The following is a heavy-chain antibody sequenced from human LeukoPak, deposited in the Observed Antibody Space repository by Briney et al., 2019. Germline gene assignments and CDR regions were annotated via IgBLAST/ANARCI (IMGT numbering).Heavy chain of an antibody. CDR2: IYSGGST. D-gene: IGHD3-22*01. V-gene: IGHV3-53*01. CDR1: GFTVSSNY. J-gene: IGHJ4*02. Sequence: PGGSLRLSRAASGFTVSSNYMSWVRQAPGKGLEWVSVIYSGGSTYYADSVKGRFTISRDNSKNTLYLQMNSLRAEDTAVYYCARGPYDSSGYYYDYWGQGTLVTVSS. CDR3: ARGPYDSSGYYYDY.